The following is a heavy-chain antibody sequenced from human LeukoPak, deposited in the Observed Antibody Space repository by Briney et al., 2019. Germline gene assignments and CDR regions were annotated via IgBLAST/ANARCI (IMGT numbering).Heavy chain of an antibody. CDR1: GFTFSSYW. V-gene: IGHV3-7*01. D-gene: IGHD2-2*01. CDR3: ARVVPAALDAFDI. J-gene: IGHJ3*02. CDR2: IKQDGSGK. Sequence: GGSLRLSCAASGFTFSSYWMSWVRQAPGKGLEWVGNIKQDGSGKYYVDSVKGRFTISRDNAKNSLYLQMNSLRAEDTAVYYCARVVPAALDAFDIWGQGTMVTVSS.